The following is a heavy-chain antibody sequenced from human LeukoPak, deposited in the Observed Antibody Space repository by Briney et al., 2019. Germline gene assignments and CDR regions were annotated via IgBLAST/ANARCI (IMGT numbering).Heavy chain of an antibody. Sequence: SETLSLTCAVYGGSFSGYYLSWIRQPPGKGLEWVGEINHSGSTNYNPSLKSRVTISVDTSKNQFSLKLSSVTAADTAVYYCARGPWGYPLLGWFDPWGQGTLVTVSS. J-gene: IGHJ5*02. CDR2: INHSGST. CDR3: ARGPWGYPLLGWFDP. CDR1: GGSFSGYY. V-gene: IGHV4-34*01. D-gene: IGHD3-16*01.